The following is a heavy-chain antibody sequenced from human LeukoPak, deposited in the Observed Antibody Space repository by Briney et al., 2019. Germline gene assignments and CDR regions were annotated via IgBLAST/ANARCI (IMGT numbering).Heavy chain of an antibody. V-gene: IGHV4-59*01. CDR3: ARYLRQLVPDY. CDR2: IYYSGST. D-gene: IGHD6-6*01. J-gene: IGHJ4*02. Sequence: SETLSLTCTVSGGSINSYYWSWIRQPPGKGLEWIGYIYYSGSTNYNPSLKSRVTISVDTSKNQFSLKLSSVTAADTAVYYCARYLRQLVPDYWGQGTLVTVSS. CDR1: GGSINSYY.